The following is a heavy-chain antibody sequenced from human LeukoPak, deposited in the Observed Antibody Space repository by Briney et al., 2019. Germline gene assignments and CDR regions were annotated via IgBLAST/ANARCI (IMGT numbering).Heavy chain of an antibody. V-gene: IGHV3-74*01. Sequence: GGSLRLSCAASGFTFRSYWMHWVRQAPGKGLVWVSLINSDESSTSYADSVKGRFTISRDNAKNTLYLQMNSLRAEDTAVYYCARTSTDAFDIWGQGTMDTVSS. CDR3: ARTSTDAFDI. CDR1: GFTFRSYW. CDR2: INSDESST. J-gene: IGHJ3*02.